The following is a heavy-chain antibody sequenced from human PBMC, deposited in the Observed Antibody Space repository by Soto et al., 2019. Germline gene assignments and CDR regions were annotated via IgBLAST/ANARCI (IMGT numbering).Heavy chain of an antibody. D-gene: IGHD6-19*01. J-gene: IGHJ4*02. Sequence: SETLSLTCAVYGGSFSGYYWSWIRQPPGKGLEWIGEINHSGSTNYHPSLKSRVTISVDTSKNQFSLKLSSVTAADTAVYYCARGRKRYSSGWYAKLDYWGQGTLVTVS. CDR3: ARGRKRYSSGWYAKLDY. CDR2: INHSGST. V-gene: IGHV4-34*01. CDR1: GGSFSGYY.